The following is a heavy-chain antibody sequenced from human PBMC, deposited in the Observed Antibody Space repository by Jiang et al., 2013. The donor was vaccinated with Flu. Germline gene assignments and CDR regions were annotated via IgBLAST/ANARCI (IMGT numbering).Heavy chain of an antibody. CDR1: GYTFTGYY. V-gene: IGHV1-2*06. CDR3: ARAALRFLEWLPSY. D-gene: IGHD3-3*01. CDR2: INPNSGGT. Sequence: VKKPGASVKVSCKASGYTFTGYYMHWVRQAPGQGLEWMGRINPNSGGTNYAQKFQGRVTMTRDTSISTAYMELSRLRSDDTAVYYCARAALRFLEWLPSYWGQGTLVTVSS. J-gene: IGHJ4*02.